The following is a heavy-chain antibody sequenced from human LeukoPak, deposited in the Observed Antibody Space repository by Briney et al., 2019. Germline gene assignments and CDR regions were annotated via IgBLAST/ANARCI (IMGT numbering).Heavy chain of an antibody. CDR2: ISTSNGDK. CDR3: ATRGITAARLDY. V-gene: IGHV1-18*04. J-gene: IGHJ4*02. D-gene: IGHD2-2*01. CDR1: GSTFPSHA. Sequence: VASVKVSRKASGSTFPSHAITWLRQAPGQGPEWMGWISTSNGDKNYLQTLQGRITLTIDTSTTTAYMELRSLTSDDTAVYYCATRGITAARLDYWGQGTLVTVSS.